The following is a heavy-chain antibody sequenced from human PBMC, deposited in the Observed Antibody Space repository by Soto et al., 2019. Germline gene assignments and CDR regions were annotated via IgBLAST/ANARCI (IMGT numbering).Heavy chain of an antibody. CDR2: IIPVCGTT. V-gene: IGHV1-69*18. CDR1: GDTFSGYP. D-gene: IGHD3-10*01. CDR3: ARDGGFGELKY. J-gene: IGHJ4*02. Sequence: QVQLVQSGAELKKPWSSVKVSCKASGDTFSGYPINWVRQAPGEGLEWMGRIIPVCGTTNDAQRFEGRVTFTADEATNTAYMELRGLLSEDTAVYYCARDGGFGELKYWGPGTLVNVSS.